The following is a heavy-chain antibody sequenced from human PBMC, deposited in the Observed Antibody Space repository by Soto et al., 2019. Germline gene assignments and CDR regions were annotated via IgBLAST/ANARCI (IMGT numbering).Heavy chain of an antibody. CDR1: GGTFSSYT. CDR3: ARERWPHGKGAEFQP. J-gene: IGHJ1*01. CDR2: IIPILGIA. Sequence: GASVKVSCKASGGTFSSYTISWVRQAPVQGLEWMGRIIPILGIANYAQKFQGRVTITADKSTSTAYMELNSLRAEDTAVYYCARERWPHGKGAEFQPWGQGTLVTVSS. V-gene: IGHV1-69*04.